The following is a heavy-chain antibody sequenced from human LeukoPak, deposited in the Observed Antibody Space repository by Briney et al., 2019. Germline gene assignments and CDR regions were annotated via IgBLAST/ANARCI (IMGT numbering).Heavy chain of an antibody. CDR1: GYTFTGYY. V-gene: IGHV1-2*02. J-gene: IGHJ6*03. CDR2: INPNSGGT. D-gene: IGHD3-3*01. Sequence: GASVKVSCKASGYTFTGYYMHWVRQAPGQGLEWMGWINPNSGGTNYAQKFQGRVTMTRDTSISTAYMELSRLRADDTAVYYCARDAIAPTDFWSGYSPSYYYYYYMDVWGKGTTVTVS. CDR3: ARDAIAPTDFWSGYSPSYYYYYYMDV.